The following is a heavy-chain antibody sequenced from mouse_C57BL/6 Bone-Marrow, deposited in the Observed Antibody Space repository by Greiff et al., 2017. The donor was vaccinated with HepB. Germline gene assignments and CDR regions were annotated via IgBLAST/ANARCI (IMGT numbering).Heavy chain of an antibody. D-gene: IGHD1-2*01. CDR1: GYTFTSYW. CDR3: ARESNYYGNWYFDV. J-gene: IGHJ1*03. CDR2: IHPNSGST. V-gene: IGHV1-64*01. Sequence: VQLQQSGAELVKPGASVKLSCKASGYTFTSYWMHWVKQRPGQGLEWIGMIHPNSGSTNYNEKFKSKATLTVDKSSSTAYMQLSSLTSEDSAVYYCARESNYYGNWYFDVWGTGTTVTVSS.